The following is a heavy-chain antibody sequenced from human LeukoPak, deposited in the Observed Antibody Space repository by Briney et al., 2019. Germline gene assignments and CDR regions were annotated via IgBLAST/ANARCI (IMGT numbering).Heavy chain of an antibody. D-gene: IGHD3-22*01. CDR3: AKASAMIVVVSKHFDY. J-gene: IGHJ4*02. CDR2: IRSTANGYAT. Sequence: GGSLRLSCAASGFTFSGSALHWVRQASGKGLEWVGRIRSTANGYATAYAASVKGRFTISRDDSKNTAYLQMNSLRAEDTAVYYCAKASAMIVVVSKHFDYWGQGTLVTVSS. V-gene: IGHV3-73*01. CDR1: GFTFSGSA.